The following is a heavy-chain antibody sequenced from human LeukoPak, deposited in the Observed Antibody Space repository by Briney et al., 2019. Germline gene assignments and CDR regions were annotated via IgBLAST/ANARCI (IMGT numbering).Heavy chain of an antibody. D-gene: IGHD3-9*01. Sequence: GGSLRLSCEASGFNFKSYWMSWVRQAPGRGLDWVANIKFDASEEIYVDSVKGRFTISRDNAEKSLFLQMNSLRVEDTGVYYCVRVESYIDILTGRFDVYHFDYWGQGALVTVSS. CDR2: IKFDASEE. CDR1: GFNFKSYW. J-gene: IGHJ4*02. V-gene: IGHV3-7*04. CDR3: VRVESYIDILTGRFDVYHFDY.